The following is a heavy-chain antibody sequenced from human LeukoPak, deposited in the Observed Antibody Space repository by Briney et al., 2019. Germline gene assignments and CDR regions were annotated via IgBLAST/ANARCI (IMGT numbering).Heavy chain of an antibody. CDR2: INPNSGGT. J-gene: IGHJ4*02. V-gene: IGHV1-2*02. CDR1: GYSFSGYC. D-gene: IGHD6-13*01. Sequence: ASVKVSCKASGYSFSGYCVHWVRQAPGQGLEWMGWINPNSGGTNSAQKFQGRVSMTRDTSISTAYMELSRLTSDDTAVHYCAREKAPSIAAVSVGLANGGQGTLVTVSS. CDR3: AREKAPSIAAVSVGLAN.